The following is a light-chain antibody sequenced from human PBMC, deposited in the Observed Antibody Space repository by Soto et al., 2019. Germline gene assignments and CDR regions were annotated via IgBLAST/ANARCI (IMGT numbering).Light chain of an antibody. Sequence: DIVVTQSPDSLAVSLGEMATVNCKTSQSVLYRSNNKNYLGGYQQKPGQPPKLLISWASTRESGVPDRFSGSGSETDFTLAISSLQAEDVAVYYCHHYYSSQWSFGQGTKVEIK. CDR3: HHYYSSQWS. V-gene: IGKV4-1*01. CDR1: QSVLYRSNNKNY. CDR2: WAS. J-gene: IGKJ1*01.